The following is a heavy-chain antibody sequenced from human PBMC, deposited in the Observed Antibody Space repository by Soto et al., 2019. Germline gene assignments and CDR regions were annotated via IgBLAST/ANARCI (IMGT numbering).Heavy chain of an antibody. CDR2: IYWNDDK. D-gene: IGHD5-12*01. J-gene: IGHJ4*02. CDR3: AHNWDPVEMATNFDY. V-gene: IGHV2-5*01. CDR1: GFSLSTSGVG. Sequence: QITLKESGPTLVKPTQTLTLTCTFSGFSLSTSGVGVGWIRQPPGKALEWLALIYWNDDKRYSPSLKSRLTITKDTSKNQVVLTMTNMDPVDTATYYCAHNWDPVEMATNFDYWGQGTLVTVSS.